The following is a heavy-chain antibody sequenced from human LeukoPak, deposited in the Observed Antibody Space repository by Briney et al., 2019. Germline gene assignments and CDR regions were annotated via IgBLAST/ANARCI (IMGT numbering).Heavy chain of an antibody. J-gene: IGHJ4*02. D-gene: IGHD2-8*01. CDR1: GGTFSSYA. Sequence: SVKVSCKASGGTFSSYAISWVRQAPGQGLEWMGGIIPIFGTANYAQKFQGRVTITADKSTSTAYMELSSLRSEDTAVYYCASCGLLMVYVPFDYWGQGTLVTVSS. CDR3: ASCGLLMVYVPFDY. V-gene: IGHV1-69*06. CDR2: IIPIFGTA.